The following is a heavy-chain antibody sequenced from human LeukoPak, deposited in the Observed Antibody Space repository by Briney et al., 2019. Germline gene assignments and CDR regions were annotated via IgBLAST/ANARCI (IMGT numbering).Heavy chain of an antibody. CDR1: GYTFTGYY. D-gene: IGHD2-15*01. J-gene: IGHJ4*02. Sequence: ASVKVSCKASGYTFTGYYMHWVRQAPGQGLEWMGRINPSGGSTSYAQKFQGRVTMTRDTSTSTVYMELSSLRSEDTAVYYCARGSGGTESFDYWGQGTLVTVSS. CDR2: INPSGGST. V-gene: IGHV1-46*01. CDR3: ARGSGGTESFDY.